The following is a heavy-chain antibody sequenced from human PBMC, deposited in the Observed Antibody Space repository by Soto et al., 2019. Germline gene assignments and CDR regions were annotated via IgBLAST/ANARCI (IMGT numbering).Heavy chain of an antibody. J-gene: IGHJ4*02. V-gene: IGHV1-69*13. CDR1: GSTFSSYA. Sequence: VASVKVSCKASGSTFSSYATSWVRQAPGQGLEWMGGIIPIFGTANYAQKFQGRVTLTADESTSTAYMELSSLRSEDTAVYYCARGSGGCFSVDYWGQGTLGTVSS. CDR3: ARGSGGCFSVDY. CDR2: IIPIFGTA. D-gene: IGHD1-26*01.